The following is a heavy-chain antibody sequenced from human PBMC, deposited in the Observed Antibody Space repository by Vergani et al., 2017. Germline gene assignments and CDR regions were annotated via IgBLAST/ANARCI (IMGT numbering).Heavy chain of an antibody. CDR3: ARHPYYYDSSGYDDAFDI. CDR1: GGSISSYY. D-gene: IGHD3-22*01. CDR2: IYYSGST. Sequence: QVQLQESGPGLVKPSETLSLTCTVSGGSISSYYWSWIRQPPGKGLECIGYIYYSGSTNYNPSLKSRFTISVDTSKNQFSLKLSSVTAADTAVYYCARHPYYYDSSGYDDAFDIWGQGTMVTVSS. J-gene: IGHJ3*02. V-gene: IGHV4-59*08.